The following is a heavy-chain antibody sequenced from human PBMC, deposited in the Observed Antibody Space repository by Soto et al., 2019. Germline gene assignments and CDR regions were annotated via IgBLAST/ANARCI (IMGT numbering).Heavy chain of an antibody. D-gene: IGHD3-10*01. J-gene: IGHJ6*02. CDR3: ARALYYYGSGSSLDV. Sequence: ASVKVSCKASGYTFTSYGISWVRQAPGQGLEWMGWISAYNGNTNYAQKLQGRVTMTTDTSTSTDYMELRSLRSDDTAVYYCARALYYYGSGSSLDVWGQGTRVTVSS. CDR2: ISAYNGNT. CDR1: GYTFTSYG. V-gene: IGHV1-18*01.